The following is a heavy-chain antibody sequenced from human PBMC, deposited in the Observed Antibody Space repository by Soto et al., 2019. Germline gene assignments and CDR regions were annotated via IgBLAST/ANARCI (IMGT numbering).Heavy chain of an antibody. CDR2: ISYRGTT. CDR3: ARVDSSGYPFAQ. Sequence: SETLSLTCTVSGDSISSGAYYWSWIRQHPGKGLEWIGYISYRGTTYYNPSLKGRLTISLDRSRNQFSLDLNSVTAADTAVYFCARVDSSGYPFAQWAQGTLVTVSS. CDR1: GDSISSGAYY. V-gene: IGHV4-31*03. D-gene: IGHD3-22*01. J-gene: IGHJ4*02.